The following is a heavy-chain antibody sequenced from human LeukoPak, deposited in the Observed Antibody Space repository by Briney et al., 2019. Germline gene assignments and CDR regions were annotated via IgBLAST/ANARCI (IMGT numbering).Heavy chain of an antibody. V-gene: IGHV1-69*13. CDR3: ARTYYYDSSGYYYPFGY. D-gene: IGHD3-22*01. Sequence: GASVKVSCKASGGTFSSYAISWVRQAPGQGLEWMGGIIPIFGTANYAQKFQGRVTITADESTSTAYMELSSLRSEDTAVYYCARTYYYDSSGYYYPFGYWGQETLVTVSS. J-gene: IGHJ4*02. CDR2: IIPIFGTA. CDR1: GGTFSSYA.